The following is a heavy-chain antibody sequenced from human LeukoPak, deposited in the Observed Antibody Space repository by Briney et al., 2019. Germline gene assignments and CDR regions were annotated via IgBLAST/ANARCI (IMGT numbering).Heavy chain of an antibody. CDR1: GFTFDDYA. CDR2: ISWNSGSI. CDR3: ARGTGYSSGPFDY. D-gene: IGHD6-19*01. V-gene: IGHV3-9*01. J-gene: IGHJ4*02. Sequence: GGSLRLSCAASGFTFDDYAMHWVRQAPVKGLEWVSVISWNSGSIGYADSVKGRFTISRDNAKNSLYLQMNSLRAEDTALYYCARGTGYSSGPFDYWGQGTLVTVSS.